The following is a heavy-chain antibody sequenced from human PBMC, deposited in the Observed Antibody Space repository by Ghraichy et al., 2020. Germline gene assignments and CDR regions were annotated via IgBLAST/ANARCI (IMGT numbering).Heavy chain of an antibody. D-gene: IGHD3-16*02. V-gene: IGHV4-34*01. J-gene: IGHJ6*02. Sequence: SETLSLTCAVYGGSFSGYYWSWIRQPPGKGLEWIGEINHSGSTNYNPSLKSRVTISVDTSKNQFSLKLSSVTAADTAVYYCAREPVMITFGGVIVIHGMDVWGQGTTVTVSS. CDR2: INHSGST. CDR3: AREPVMITFGGVIVIHGMDV. CDR1: GGSFSGYY.